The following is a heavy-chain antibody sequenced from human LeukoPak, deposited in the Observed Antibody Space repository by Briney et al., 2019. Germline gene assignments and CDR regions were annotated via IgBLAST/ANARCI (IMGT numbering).Heavy chain of an antibody. CDR2: IGYDGSNK. Sequence: GGSLRLSCAASGFTFSSYGMHWVRQAPGKGLEWVAFIGYDGSNKYYADSVKGRFTISRDNSKNTLYLQMNSLRAEDTAVYYCAKDLIIRIDYWGQGTLVTVSS. CDR3: AKDLIIRIDY. D-gene: IGHD3-10*01. J-gene: IGHJ4*02. CDR1: GFTFSSYG. V-gene: IGHV3-30*02.